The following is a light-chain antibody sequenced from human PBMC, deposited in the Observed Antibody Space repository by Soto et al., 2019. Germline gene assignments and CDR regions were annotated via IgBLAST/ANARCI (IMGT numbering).Light chain of an antibody. CDR3: SSYTTNRTPV. Sequence: QSALTQPASVSGSPGQSLTIPCTGTSGDVGRYDSVSWYKHRPGKVPELIIFSDRFSDSKSGNTASLTISGLQAEDEADYYCSSYTTNRTPVFGGGTKVTVL. J-gene: IGLJ2*01. CDR1: SGDVGRYDS. V-gene: IGLV2-14*01.